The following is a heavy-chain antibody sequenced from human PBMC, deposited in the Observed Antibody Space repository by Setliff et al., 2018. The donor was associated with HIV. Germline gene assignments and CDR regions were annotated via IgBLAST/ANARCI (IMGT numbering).Heavy chain of an antibody. CDR3: ARVRGGSYSYMDV. CDR1: GGSISSHY. D-gene: IGHD1-26*01. Sequence: ASETLSLTCTVSGGSISSHYWSWIRQPPGKGLEWIGYMYYSGSTNYNPSLKSRVTISVDTSKNQFSLKLSSVTAADTAVYYCARVRGGSYSYMDVWGKGTTVTVSS. CDR2: MYYSGST. V-gene: IGHV4-59*08. J-gene: IGHJ6*03.